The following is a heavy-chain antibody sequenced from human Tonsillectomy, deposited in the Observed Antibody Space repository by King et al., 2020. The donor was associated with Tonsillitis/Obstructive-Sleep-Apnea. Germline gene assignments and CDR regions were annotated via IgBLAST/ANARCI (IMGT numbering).Heavy chain of an antibody. CDR2: IYYSWST. CDR1: GGSISSYY. J-gene: IGHJ4*02. CDR3: ARVRITIFGVVTPYFDY. Sequence: VQLQESGPGLVKPSETLSLTCTVSGGSISSYYWSWIRQPPGKGLEWIGYIYYSWSTNYNPSLKSRVTISVDTSKNQFSLKLSSVTAADTAVYYCARVRITIFGVVTPYFDYWGQGTLVTVSS. V-gene: IGHV4-59*01. D-gene: IGHD3-3*01.